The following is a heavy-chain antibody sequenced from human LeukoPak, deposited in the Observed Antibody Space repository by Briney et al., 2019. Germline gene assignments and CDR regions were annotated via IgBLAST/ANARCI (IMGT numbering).Heavy chain of an antibody. CDR1: GGSISSGGYY. J-gene: IGHJ6*02. CDR2: IYYSGST. D-gene: IGHD3-3*01. V-gene: IGHV4-31*03. Sequence: SETLSLTCTVSGGSISSGGYYWSWIRQHPGKGLEWIGYIYYSGSTYYNPSLKSRVTISVDTSKNQFSLKLSSVTAADTAVYYCARVPPSAIFGAVTGEDVWGQGTTVTVSS. CDR3: ARVPPSAIFGAVTGEDV.